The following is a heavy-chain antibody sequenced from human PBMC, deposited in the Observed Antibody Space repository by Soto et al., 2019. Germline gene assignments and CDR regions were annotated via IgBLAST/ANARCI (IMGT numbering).Heavy chain of an antibody. V-gene: IGHV1-69*01. D-gene: IGHD6-19*01. CDR2: IIPIFGTA. CDR1: GGTFSSYA. Sequence: QVQLVQSGAEVKKPGSSVKVSCKASGGTFSSYAISWVRQAPGQGLEWMGGIIPIFGTANYAQKFQGRVTITADETTATSYIELSSLRSEDTAVYYCARDELDSSGCTSWGQGTLVTVSS. J-gene: IGHJ4*02. CDR3: ARDELDSSGCTS.